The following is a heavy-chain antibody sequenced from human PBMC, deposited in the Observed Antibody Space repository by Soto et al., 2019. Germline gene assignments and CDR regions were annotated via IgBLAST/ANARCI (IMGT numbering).Heavy chain of an antibody. CDR3: ARGAFCGGVPECRDMDV. CDR2: ISPYNGNT. Sequence: QIHLVQSGGEVKKPGASVKVSCKSSGYKFISHSITWVRQAPGQGLEWRGRISPYNGNTNYAQKLQGRDTMTTDTSTITAYMELRSLRSDDTSVSYCARGAFCGGVPECRDMDVGGQGTTVTVAS. V-gene: IGHV1-18*01. D-gene: IGHD2-21*01. CDR1: GYKFISHS. J-gene: IGHJ6*02.